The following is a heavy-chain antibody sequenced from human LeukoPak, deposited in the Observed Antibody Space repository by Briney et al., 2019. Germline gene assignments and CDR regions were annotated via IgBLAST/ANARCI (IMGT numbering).Heavy chain of an antibody. Sequence: GGSLRLSCAASGFTFSSYAMSWVRQAPGKGLEWVSSISSSRSYIYYADSVKGRFTISRDNAKNSLYLQMNSLRAEDTAVHYCARGENSDYWGQGTLVTVSS. CDR3: ARGENSDY. CDR2: ISSSRSYI. V-gene: IGHV3-21*01. CDR1: GFTFSSYA. J-gene: IGHJ4*02. D-gene: IGHD2-21*01.